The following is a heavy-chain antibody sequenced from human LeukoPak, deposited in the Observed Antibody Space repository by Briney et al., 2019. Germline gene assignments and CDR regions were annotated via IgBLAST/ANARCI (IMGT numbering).Heavy chain of an antibody. Sequence: SETLSLTCGVSGGSISSTNWWTWVRQPPGKGLEWIGEVHLGGRTNYNPSLQSRLTMSVDFSENHISLKLTSVTAADTAVYYCAREGGPFRPLDYSGQGTLVTVSS. CDR3: AREGGPFRPLDY. D-gene: IGHD2/OR15-2a*01. CDR2: VHLGGRT. CDR1: GGSISSTNW. V-gene: IGHV4-4*02. J-gene: IGHJ4*02.